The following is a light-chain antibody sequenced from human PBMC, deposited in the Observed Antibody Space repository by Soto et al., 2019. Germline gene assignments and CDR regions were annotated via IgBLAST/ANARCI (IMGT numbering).Light chain of an antibody. J-gene: IGLJ2*01. CDR3: NSYTSSSTVV. V-gene: IGLV2-14*01. CDR1: SSDVGGYNY. Sequence: QSALTQPASVSGSPGQSITISCTGTSSDVGGYNYVSWYQQYPGKAPKLVIYDVSNRPSGISSRFSGSKSGNTASLTISGLQAEDEADYYCNSYTSSSTVVFGGGTKLTAL. CDR2: DVS.